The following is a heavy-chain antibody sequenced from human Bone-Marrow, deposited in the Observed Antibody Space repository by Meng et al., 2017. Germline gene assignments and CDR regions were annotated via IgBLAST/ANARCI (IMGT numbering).Heavy chain of an antibody. J-gene: IGHJ6*02. CDR1: GYTFTGYY. CDR2: INPNSGGT. CDR3: ARDRKKMATITLWYYYGMDV. Sequence: ASVKVSCKASGYTFTGYYMHWVRQAPGQGLEWMGWINPNSGGTNYAQKFQGRVTMTRDTSISTAYMELSRLRSEDTAVYYCARDRKKMATITLWYYYGMDVWGQGTTVTVSS. V-gene: IGHV1-2*02. D-gene: IGHD5-24*01.